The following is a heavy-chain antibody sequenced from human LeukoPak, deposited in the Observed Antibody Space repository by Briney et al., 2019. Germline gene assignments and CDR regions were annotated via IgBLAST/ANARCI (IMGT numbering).Heavy chain of an antibody. J-gene: IGHJ4*02. CDR3: ARLGGSYHTY. V-gene: IGHV3-7*01. D-gene: IGHD1-26*01. Sequence: GGSLRLSCVASGFAFRSYWMSWVRQAPGKGLEWVANIKQDGGEKYYVDSVKGRFTISRDNAKNSLLLQMNSLRVEDTAVYYCARLGGSYHTYWGQGTLVTVSS. CDR1: GFAFRSYW. CDR2: IKQDGGEK.